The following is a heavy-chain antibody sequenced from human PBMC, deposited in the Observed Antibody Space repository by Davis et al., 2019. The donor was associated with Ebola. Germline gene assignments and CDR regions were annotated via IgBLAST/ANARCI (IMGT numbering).Heavy chain of an antibody. CDR2: ISSSSSYI. D-gene: IGHD3-3*01. Sequence: PGGSLRLSCAASGFTFSSYSMNWVRQAPGKGLEWVSSISSSSSYIYYADSVKGRFTISRDNAKNSLYLQMNSLRAEDTAVYYCARDGTYYDFWSGYRDAFDIWGQGTMVTVSS. CDR1: GFTFSSYS. V-gene: IGHV3-21*01. J-gene: IGHJ3*02. CDR3: ARDGTYYDFWSGYRDAFDI.